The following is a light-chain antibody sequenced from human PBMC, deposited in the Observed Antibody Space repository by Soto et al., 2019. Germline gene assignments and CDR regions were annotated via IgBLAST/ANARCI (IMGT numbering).Light chain of an antibody. CDR1: SSDVGGYNY. V-gene: IGLV2-14*01. CDR3: SSYTSSILFV. J-gene: IGLJ1*01. Sequence: QSALTQPASVSGSPGQSITISCTGTSSDVGGYNYVSWYQQHPGNAPKLMIYDVSNRPSGVSNRFSVSKSGNTASLTISGLQAEDEADYYCSSYTSSILFVFGTGTKVTVL. CDR2: DVS.